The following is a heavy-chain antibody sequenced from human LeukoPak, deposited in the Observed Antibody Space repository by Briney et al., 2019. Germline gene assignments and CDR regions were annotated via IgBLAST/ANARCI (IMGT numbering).Heavy chain of an antibody. CDR1: GYTFTSNY. J-gene: IGHJ5*02. V-gene: IGHV1-46*01. CDR2: ISPSGGST. D-gene: IGHD3-22*01. CDR3: ARGDYYDSSGS. Sequence: ASVKVSCKAFGYTFTSNYMHWVRQAPGQGPEWMGVISPSGGSTTYAQKFQGRVTLTRDMSTSTDYLELSSLRSEDTAVYYCARGDYYDSSGSWGQGTLVTVSS.